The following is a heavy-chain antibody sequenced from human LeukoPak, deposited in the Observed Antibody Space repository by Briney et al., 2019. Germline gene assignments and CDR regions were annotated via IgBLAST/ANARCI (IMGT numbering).Heavy chain of an antibody. V-gene: IGHV3-23*01. CDR3: AKAGCSSGSCSRGDDD. D-gene: IGHD2-15*01. CDR1: GFTFSSYA. Sequence: GGSLRLSCAVSGFTFSSYAMSWVRQAPGKGLEWVSAISGSGGNTYYADSVEGRFTISRDNSKNTLYLQMNSLRAEDTAVYYCAKAGCSSGSCSRGDDDWGQGTLVTVSS. CDR2: ISGSGGNT. J-gene: IGHJ4*02.